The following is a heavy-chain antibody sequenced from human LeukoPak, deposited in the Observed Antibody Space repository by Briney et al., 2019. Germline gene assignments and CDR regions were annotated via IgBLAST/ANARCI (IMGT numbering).Heavy chain of an antibody. Sequence: GGSLRLSCAASGFTVSSNYMSWVRQAPGKGLEWVSAIYSGGSTYYADSVKGRFTISRDNSKNTMYLRMKSLRAEDTAVYYCAKDFVVVPGLVNYFDYWGQGTLVTVSS. CDR1: GFTVSSNY. CDR2: IYSGGST. J-gene: IGHJ4*02. CDR3: AKDFVVVPGLVNYFDY. D-gene: IGHD2-2*01. V-gene: IGHV3-53*01.